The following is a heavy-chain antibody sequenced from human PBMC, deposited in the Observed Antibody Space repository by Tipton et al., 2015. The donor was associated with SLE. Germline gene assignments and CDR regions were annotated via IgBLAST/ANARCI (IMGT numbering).Heavy chain of an antibody. D-gene: IGHD4-11*01. CDR3: ARGVYSISNWFDP. V-gene: IGHV4-61*02. J-gene: IGHJ5*02. Sequence: TLSLTCTVSSGSISSGNYYWNWIRQPAGKGLEWIGRISTSGSTNYNPSLKSRVTISIDTSKSQFSLKMNSVTAADTAVYYCARGVYSISNWFDPWGQGTLVTVSS. CDR2: ISTSGST. CDR1: SGSISSGNYY.